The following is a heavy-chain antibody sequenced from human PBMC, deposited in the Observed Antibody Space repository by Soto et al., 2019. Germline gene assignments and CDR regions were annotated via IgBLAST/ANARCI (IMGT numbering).Heavy chain of an antibody. CDR1: GYTFTSYD. Sequence: SVKVSCKASGYTFTSYDINWVRQATGQGLEWMGWMNPNSGNTGYAQKFQGRVTMTRNTSISTAYMELSSLRSEDTAVYYCAGGFWSGYYYYYYYGMDVCGQGTTVIVSS. CDR2: MNPNSGNT. D-gene: IGHD3-3*01. V-gene: IGHV1-8*01. CDR3: AGGFWSGYYYYYYYGMDV. J-gene: IGHJ6*02.